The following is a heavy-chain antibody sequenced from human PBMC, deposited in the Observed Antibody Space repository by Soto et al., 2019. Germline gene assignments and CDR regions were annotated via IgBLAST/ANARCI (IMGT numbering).Heavy chain of an antibody. CDR2: IYPGDSDT. J-gene: IGHJ3*02. D-gene: IGHD6-13*01. CDR3: ARRMIAAADGGAFDI. CDR1: GYSFTSYW. Sequence: PGESLKISCKGSGYSFTSYWIGWVRQMPGKGLEWMGIIYPGDSDTRYSPSFQGHVTISADKSISTAYLQWSSLKASDTAMYYCARRMIAAADGGAFDIWGQGTMVTVSS. V-gene: IGHV5-51*01.